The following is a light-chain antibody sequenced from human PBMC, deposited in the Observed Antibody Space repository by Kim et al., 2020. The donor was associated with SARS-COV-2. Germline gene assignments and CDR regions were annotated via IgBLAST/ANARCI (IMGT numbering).Light chain of an antibody. CDR1: QSVLYSSNNKNY. V-gene: IGKV4-1*01. CDR3: HQYASTPPS. CDR2: WAS. J-gene: IGKJ4*01. Sequence: DIVMPQSPDSLAVSLGERATINCKSSQSVLYSSNNKNYLAWYQQKPGQPPKLLIYWASTRESGVPDRFSGRGSGTDFTLTISSLQAADVTIYYCHQYASTPPSFGGGPKPE.